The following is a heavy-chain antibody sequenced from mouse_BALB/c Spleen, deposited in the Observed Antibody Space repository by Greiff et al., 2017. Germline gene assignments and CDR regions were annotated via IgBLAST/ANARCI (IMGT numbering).Heavy chain of an antibody. CDR3: ARDYDGPMDY. V-gene: IGHV1-82*01. Sequence: VQLQQSGPELVKPGASVKISCKASGYAFSSSWMNWVKQRPGQGLEWIGRIYPGDGDTNYNGKFKGKATLTADKSSSTAYMQLSSLTSVDSAVYFCARDYDGPMDYWGQGTSVTVSS. CDR2: IYPGDGDT. J-gene: IGHJ4*01. D-gene: IGHD2-3*01. CDR1: GYAFSSSW.